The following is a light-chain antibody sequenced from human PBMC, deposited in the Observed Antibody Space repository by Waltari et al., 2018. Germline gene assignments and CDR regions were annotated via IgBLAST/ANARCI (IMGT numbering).Light chain of an antibody. J-gene: IGKJ2*01. CDR3: QQYYAAPYT. Sequence: DIVMTQSPASLAVSLGGRATIHCQSSRSVLDTSKNKNFLAWYQLKPGQSPKLLMYWASTRESGVPDRFSASVSGTDFTLTISSLQAEDVAIYSCQQYYAAPYTFGQGTKVEIK. V-gene: IGKV4-1*01. CDR2: WAS. CDR1: RSVLDTSKNKNF.